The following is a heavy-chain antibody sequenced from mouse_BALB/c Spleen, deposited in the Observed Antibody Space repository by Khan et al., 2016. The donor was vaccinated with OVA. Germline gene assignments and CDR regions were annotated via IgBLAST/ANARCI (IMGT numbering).Heavy chain of an antibody. CDR2: IAPGSGSS. J-gene: IGHJ4*01. Sequence: DLVKPGASVKLSCKASGYTFTSYWINWIKQRPGQGLEWIGRIAPGSGSSTYNEMFKGKATLTLDTSSSTAYIQLSSLSSEDSAVYYCATENYYCRARYAMDYWGQGTSVTVSS. CDR1: GYTFTSYW. V-gene: IGHV1S41*01. D-gene: IGHD1-1*01. CDR3: ATENYYCRARYAMDY.